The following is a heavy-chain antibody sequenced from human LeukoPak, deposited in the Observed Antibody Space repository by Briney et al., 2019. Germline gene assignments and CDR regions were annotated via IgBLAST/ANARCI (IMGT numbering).Heavy chain of an antibody. Sequence: ASVKVSCKASGYTFTSYDINWVRQATGQGLEWMGWVYPNSGNTGYAQKFQGRVTMTRNTSISTAYMELSSLRSEDTAVYYCARGGGSSWYDAFDIWGQGTMVTVSS. CDR3: ARGGGSSWYDAFDI. D-gene: IGHD6-13*01. CDR2: VYPNSGNT. J-gene: IGHJ3*02. CDR1: GYTFTSYD. V-gene: IGHV1-8*01.